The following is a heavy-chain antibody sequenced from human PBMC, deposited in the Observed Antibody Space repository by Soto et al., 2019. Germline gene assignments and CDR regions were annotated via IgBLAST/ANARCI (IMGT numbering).Heavy chain of an antibody. Sequence: EVQLVESGGGLVKPGGSLRLSCAASGFTLSSHTMNWVREAPGKGLEWVSSITGSGYYIYYADSVKGRFTISRDNTKNSLYLQMNSLRDEDTAVYYCASGLLVVTADYWGQGTLVTVSS. J-gene: IGHJ4*02. CDR2: ITGSGYYI. D-gene: IGHD2-21*02. CDR1: GFTLSSHT. CDR3: ASGLLVVTADY. V-gene: IGHV3-21*01.